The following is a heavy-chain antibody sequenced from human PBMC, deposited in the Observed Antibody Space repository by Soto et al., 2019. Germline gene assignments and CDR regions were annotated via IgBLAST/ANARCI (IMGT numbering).Heavy chain of an antibody. CDR3: VRRGVRRPDYYYGMDV. J-gene: IGHJ6*02. CDR2: IDTAGIT. D-gene: IGHD3-10*01. CDR1: GFTFSTYD. Sequence: GGSLRLSCAASGFTFSTYDMHWVRQVTGKGLEWVSGIDTAGITYYPGSVKGRFTISRENAKNSLFLEMNSLSAEDTAVYYCVRRGVRRPDYYYGMDVWGQGTTVTVSS. V-gene: IGHV3-13*01.